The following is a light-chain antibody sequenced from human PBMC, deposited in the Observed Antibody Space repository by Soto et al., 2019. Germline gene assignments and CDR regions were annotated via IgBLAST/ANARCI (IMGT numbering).Light chain of an antibody. V-gene: IGKV1-9*01. CDR1: QAMSTY. CDR3: QQLNGYQLA. Sequence: DIPLTQSPSFLSAFVGDTVTITCRASQAMSTYLAWYQQKPGKVPKLLIRSASTLQSGVPPRFSGGGSGTEFTLTISTLQPDDSGIYYCQQLNGYQLACGGGTNVEIK. CDR2: SAS. J-gene: IGKJ4*01.